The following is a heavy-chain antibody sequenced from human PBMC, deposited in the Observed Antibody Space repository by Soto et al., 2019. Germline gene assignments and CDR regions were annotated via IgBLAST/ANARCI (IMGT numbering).Heavy chain of an antibody. V-gene: IGHV5-51*01. CDR2: IYPGDSDT. Sequence: PGESLKISCKGSGYSFTSYWIGWVRQMPGKGLEWMGIIYPGDSDTRYSPSFQGQVTISADKSISTAYLQWSSLKASDTAMYYCARFGTAMADYYYGMDVWGQGTTVTVS. CDR3: ARFGTAMADYYYGMDV. J-gene: IGHJ6*02. D-gene: IGHD5-18*01. CDR1: GYSFTSYW.